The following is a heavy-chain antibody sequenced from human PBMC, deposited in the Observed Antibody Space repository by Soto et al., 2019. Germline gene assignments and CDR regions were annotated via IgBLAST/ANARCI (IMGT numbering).Heavy chain of an antibody. CDR3: ARAQAATGPHYYYYYGMDV. CDR1: GYTFTGYY. V-gene: IGHV1-2*04. J-gene: IGHJ6*02. CDR2: INPNSGGT. D-gene: IGHD2-15*01. Sequence: ASVKVSCKASGYTFTGYYMHWVRQAPGQKIEWMGWINPNSGGTNYAQKFQGWVTMTRDTSISTAYMELSRLRSDDTAVYYCARAQAATGPHYYYYYGMDVWGQGTTVTVSS.